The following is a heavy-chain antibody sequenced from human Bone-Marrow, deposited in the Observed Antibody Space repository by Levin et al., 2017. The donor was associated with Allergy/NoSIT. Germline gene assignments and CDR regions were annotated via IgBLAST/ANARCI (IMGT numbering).Heavy chain of an antibody. CDR3: ARGGSGWYAGY. J-gene: IGHJ4*02. V-gene: IGHV4-59*01. D-gene: IGHD6-19*01. CDR1: GGSISSYY. CDR2: TYYSGST. Sequence: ESLKISCTVSGGSISSYYWSWIRQPPGKGLEWIGYTYYSGSTNYSPSLKSRVTMWVDKSKNQVSLRLTSVTAADTAVYYCARGGSGWYAGYWGQGTLVTVSS.